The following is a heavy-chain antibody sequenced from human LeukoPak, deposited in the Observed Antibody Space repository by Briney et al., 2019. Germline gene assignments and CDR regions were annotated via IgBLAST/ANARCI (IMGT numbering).Heavy chain of an antibody. CDR1: GGSISSYY. V-gene: IGHV4-59*01. D-gene: IGHD6-13*01. CDR3: ARDKGLAAAGHWYFDL. CDR2: IYYSGST. Sequence: SETLSLTCTVSGGSISSYYWSWIRQPPGKGLEWIGYIYYSGSTNYNPSLKSRVTISGDTSKTQFSLKLSSVTAADTAVYYCARDKGLAAAGHWYFDLWGRGTLVTVSS. J-gene: IGHJ2*01.